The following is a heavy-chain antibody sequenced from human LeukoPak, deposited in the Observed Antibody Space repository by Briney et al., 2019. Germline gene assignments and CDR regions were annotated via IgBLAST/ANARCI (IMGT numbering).Heavy chain of an antibody. CDR3: ARDRIGCSSTSCFVQDNWFDP. J-gene: IGHJ5*02. V-gene: IGHV4-59*12. Sequence: KPSETLSLTCTVSGGSISSYYWSWIRQPPGKGLEWIGYIYYSGSTNYNPSLKSRVTMSVDTSKNQFSLKLSSVTAADTAVYYCARDRIGCSSTSCFVQDNWFDPWGQGTLVTVSS. D-gene: IGHD2-2*01. CDR2: IYYSGST. CDR1: GGSISSYY.